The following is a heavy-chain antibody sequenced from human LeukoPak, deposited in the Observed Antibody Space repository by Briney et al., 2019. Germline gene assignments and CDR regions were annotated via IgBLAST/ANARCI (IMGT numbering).Heavy chain of an antibody. V-gene: IGHV3-23*01. D-gene: IGHD5-24*01. CDR2: INGSGVIT. CDR1: EFTFSKYA. CDR3: AREATRGEGDY. Sequence: GGSLRLSCAASEFTFSKYAMNWVRQAPGKGLEWVSGINGSGVITFYADSVKGRFTISRDNSKNTLYLQMNSLRAEDTAVYYCAREATRGEGDYWGQGTLVTVSS. J-gene: IGHJ4*02.